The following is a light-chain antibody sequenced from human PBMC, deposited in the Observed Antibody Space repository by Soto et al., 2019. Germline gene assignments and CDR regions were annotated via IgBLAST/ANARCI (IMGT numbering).Light chain of an antibody. CDR2: LNSDGSH. CDR1: SGHSSYA. V-gene: IGLV4-69*01. CDR3: QHYNNWPLT. J-gene: IGLJ2*01. Sequence: QPVLTQSPSASASLGASVKLTCTLSSGHSSYAIAWHQQQPEKGPRYLMKLNSDGSHSKGDGIPDRFSGSSSGAERYLTISSLQSEDFAVYYCQHYNNWPLTFGGGTK.